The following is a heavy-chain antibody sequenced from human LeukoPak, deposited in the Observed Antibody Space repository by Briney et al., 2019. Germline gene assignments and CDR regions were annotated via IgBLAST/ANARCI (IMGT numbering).Heavy chain of an antibody. CDR1: GFTFSSYG. D-gene: IGHD6-19*01. J-gene: IGHJ4*02. CDR2: IWYDGSNK. V-gene: IGHV3-30*02. CDR3: AKDVTFASGWSSIDY. Sequence: GGSLRLSCAASGFTFSSYGMHWVRQAPGKGLEWVAVIWYDGSNKYYADSVKGRFTISRDNSKNTLYLQMNSLRAEDTAVYYCAKDVTFASGWSSIDYWGQGTLVTVSS.